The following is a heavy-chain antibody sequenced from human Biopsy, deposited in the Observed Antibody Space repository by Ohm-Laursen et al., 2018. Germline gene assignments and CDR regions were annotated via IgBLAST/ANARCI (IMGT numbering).Heavy chain of an antibody. Sequence: SETLSLTCTVSGGSISSDYWSWIRQTPGKGLERIGYIYYSGSTNYNPSLKSRVTISVDTSKNQFSLRLNSVTAADTAVYYCARATNSTGWPYYYFYGMGVWGQGTTGTGSS. J-gene: IGHJ6*02. D-gene: IGHD2/OR15-2a*01. V-gene: IGHV4-59*01. CDR1: GGSISSDY. CDR2: IYYSGST. CDR3: ARATNSTGWPYYYFYGMGV.